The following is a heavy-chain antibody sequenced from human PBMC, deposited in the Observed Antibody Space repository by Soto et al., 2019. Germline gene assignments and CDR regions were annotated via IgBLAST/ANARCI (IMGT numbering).Heavy chain of an antibody. CDR2: ISRSGDTT. D-gene: IGHD1-1*01. V-gene: IGHV3-23*01. CDR1: GFTFSSYG. J-gene: IGHJ4*02. CDR3: AKRKEPYYFDS. Sequence: GGSLRLSCAASGFTFSSYGMSWVRQAPGKGLEWVSAISRSGDTTVYAESVKGRFTISRDNSKNTLYLQMNSLRAEDTAVYYCAKRKEPYYFDSWGQGTLVTVSS.